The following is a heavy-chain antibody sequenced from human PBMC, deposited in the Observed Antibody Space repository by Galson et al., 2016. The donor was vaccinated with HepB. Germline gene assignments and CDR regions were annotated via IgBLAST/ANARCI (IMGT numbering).Heavy chain of an antibody. J-gene: IGHJ4*02. V-gene: IGHV3-9*01. CDR3: IKESSNGGLDY. CDR1: GLTFQDKA. CDR2: ITWRSDGI. Sequence: SLRLSCAVPGLTFQDKAMHWIRQGPGKGPEWVSGITWRSDGIGYADSVKGRFTISRDNAKNSLYLQMDSLRVEDTAFYYCIKESSNGGLDYWGRGTLVTVSS. D-gene: IGHD2-8*01.